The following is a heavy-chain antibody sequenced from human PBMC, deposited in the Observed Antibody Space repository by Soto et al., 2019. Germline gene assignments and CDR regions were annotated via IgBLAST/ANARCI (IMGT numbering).Heavy chain of an antibody. Sequence: GGSLRLSCVGSGFNFDESAMHWVRQAPGKGLEWVSGINWNSRNKGYVDSVRGRFTISRDNAITSLYLQMNNLRPEDTALYFCVKGRQLWAEIDSWGQGILVTAPQ. D-gene: IGHD1-1*01. CDR1: GFNFDESA. CDR2: INWNSRNK. J-gene: IGHJ4*02. CDR3: VKGRQLWAEIDS. V-gene: IGHV3-9*01.